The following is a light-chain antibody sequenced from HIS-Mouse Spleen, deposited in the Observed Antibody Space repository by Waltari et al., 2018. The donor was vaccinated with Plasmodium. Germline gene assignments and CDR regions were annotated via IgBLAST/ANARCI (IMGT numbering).Light chain of an antibody. V-gene: IGLV2-23*01. J-gene: IGLJ2*01. Sequence: QSALTQPASVSGSPGQSITIPCPGTSSYVGSYNLVSWYQQHPGKAPKLMIYEGSKRPSGVSNRFSGSKSGNTASLTISGLQAEDEADYYCCSYAGSSTFVVFGGGTKLTVL. CDR2: EGS. CDR3: CSYAGSSTFVV. CDR1: SSYVGSYNL.